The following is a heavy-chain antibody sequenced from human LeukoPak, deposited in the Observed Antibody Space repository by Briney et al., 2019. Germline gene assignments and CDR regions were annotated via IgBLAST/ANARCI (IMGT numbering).Heavy chain of an antibody. CDR1: GFTFSSYW. CDR2: IKQDGSEK. D-gene: IGHD6-6*01. J-gene: IGHJ5*02. CDR3: ARGSLFSRAARSLFS. V-gene: IGHV3-7*01. Sequence: GGSLRLSCAASGFTFSSYWMSWVRQAPGKGLEWVANIKQDGSEKYYVGSVKGRFTISRDNAKNSLYLQMNSLRAEDTAVYYCARGSLFSRAARSLFSWGQGTLVTVSS.